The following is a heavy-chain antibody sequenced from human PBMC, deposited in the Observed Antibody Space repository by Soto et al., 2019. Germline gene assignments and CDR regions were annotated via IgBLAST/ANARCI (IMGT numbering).Heavy chain of an antibody. Sequence: QVQLVQSGAEVKKPGASVKVSCKASGYTFTSYGISWVRQAPGQGLEGMGWISAYNGNTNYAQKLQGQVTMTTATSTSTSYMKLRSLRSGDAAVYYCAGHGRGYCRGTSWYGTAFDIWGQGTMVTVSS. J-gene: IGHJ3*02. V-gene: IGHV1-18*01. CDR2: ISAYNGNT. D-gene: IGHD2-2*01. CDR3: AGHGRGYCRGTSWYGTAFDI. CDR1: GYTFTSYG.